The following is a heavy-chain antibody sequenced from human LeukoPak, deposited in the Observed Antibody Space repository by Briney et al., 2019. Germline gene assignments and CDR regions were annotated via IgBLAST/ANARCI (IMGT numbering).Heavy chain of an antibody. V-gene: IGHV3-30*03. CDR3: ATGSGSGYYYAFDY. D-gene: IGHD3-22*01. J-gene: IGHJ4*02. Sequence: GRSLRLSCAASGFTFSSYGMHWVRQAPGKGLEWVAVISYDGSNKYYADSVKGRFTISRDNSKNTLYLQMNSLRSEDTAVYYCATGSGSGYYYAFDYWGQGTLVTVSS. CDR1: GFTFSSYG. CDR2: ISYDGSNK.